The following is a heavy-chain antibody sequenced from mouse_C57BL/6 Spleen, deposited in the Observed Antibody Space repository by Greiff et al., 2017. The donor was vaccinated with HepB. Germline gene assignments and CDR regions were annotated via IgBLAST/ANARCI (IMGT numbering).Heavy chain of an antibody. CDR1: GYAFSSSW. CDR3: ARGFHYFDY. V-gene: IGHV1-82*01. J-gene: IGHJ2*01. Sequence: VQLQQSGPELVKPGASVKISCKASGYAFSSSWMNWVKQRPGKGLEWIGRIYPGDGDTNYNGKFKGKATLTADKSSSTAYMQLSSLTSEDSAVYFCARGFHYFDYWGQGTTLTVSS. CDR2: IYPGDGDT.